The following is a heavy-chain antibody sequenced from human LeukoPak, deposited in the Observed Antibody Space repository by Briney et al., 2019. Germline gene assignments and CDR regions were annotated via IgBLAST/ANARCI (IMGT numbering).Heavy chain of an antibody. Sequence: SETLSLTCTVSGGSISSSSYYWGWIRQPPGKGLEWIGSIYYSGSTYYNPSLKSRVTISVDTSKNQFSLKLSSVTAADTAVYYCARGMSGGYDPTSYYYYGMDVWGQGTTVTVSS. J-gene: IGHJ6*02. CDR2: IYYSGST. CDR3: ARGMSGGYDPTSYYYYGMDV. D-gene: IGHD5-12*01. V-gene: IGHV4-39*07. CDR1: GGSISSSSYY.